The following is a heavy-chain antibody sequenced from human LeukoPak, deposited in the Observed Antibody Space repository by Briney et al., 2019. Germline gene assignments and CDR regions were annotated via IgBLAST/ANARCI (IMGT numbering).Heavy chain of an antibody. CDR2: IYTSGST. CDR1: GGSISSYY. D-gene: IGHD3-10*01. V-gene: IGHV4-4*07. J-gene: IGHJ4*02. CDR3: ARTMVRGVIESDY. Sequence: SETLSLTCTVSGGSISSYYGCWIRQPAGKGLEWIGRIYTSGSTNYNPSLKSRVTMSVDTSKNQFSLKLSSVTAADTAVYYCARTMVRGVIESDYWGQGTLVTVSS.